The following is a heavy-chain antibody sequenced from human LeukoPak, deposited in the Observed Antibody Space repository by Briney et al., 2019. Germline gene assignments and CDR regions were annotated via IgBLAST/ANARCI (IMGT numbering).Heavy chain of an antibody. Sequence: QTGGSLRLSCAASGFTFSSYAIHWVRQAPGKGLEWVASIRFNGNFYADYVKGRFTISRDNSKSTVSLQMDTLRTEDTALYYCARENWDFDFWGQGTLVTVSS. CDR3: ARENWDFDF. CDR2: IRFNGN. V-gene: IGHV3-30*02. J-gene: IGHJ4*02. CDR1: GFTFSSYA. D-gene: IGHD7-27*01.